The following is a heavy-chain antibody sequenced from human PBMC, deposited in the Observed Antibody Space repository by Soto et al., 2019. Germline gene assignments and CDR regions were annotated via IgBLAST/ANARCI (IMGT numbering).Heavy chain of an antibody. Sequence: GGSLRLSCAASGFTFSSYSMNWVRQAPGKGLEWVSSISSSSSYIYYADSVKGRFTISRDNAKNSLYLQMNSLRAEDTAVYYCAREAPYKYYYDSSPHFDYWGQGTLVTVSS. CDR1: GFTFSSYS. J-gene: IGHJ4*02. CDR3: AREAPYKYYYDSSPHFDY. V-gene: IGHV3-21*01. CDR2: ISSSSSYI. D-gene: IGHD3-22*01.